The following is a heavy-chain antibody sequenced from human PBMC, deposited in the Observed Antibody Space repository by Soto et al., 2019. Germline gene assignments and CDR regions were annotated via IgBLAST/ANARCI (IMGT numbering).Heavy chain of an antibody. D-gene: IGHD3-22*01. Sequence: EVQLVESGGGLVKPGGSLRLSCAASGFTFSNPWMNWVRQAPGKGLEWVGRIKINTHAGTTEYAAPVKGRFTISGDDSKSTVYLQMNSLKTEDTAVYYCTSHPFGSRGFYFDYWGQGTLVTVSS. CDR1: GFTFSNPW. J-gene: IGHJ4*02. V-gene: IGHV3-15*07. CDR2: IKINTHAGTT. CDR3: TSHPFGSRGFYFDY.